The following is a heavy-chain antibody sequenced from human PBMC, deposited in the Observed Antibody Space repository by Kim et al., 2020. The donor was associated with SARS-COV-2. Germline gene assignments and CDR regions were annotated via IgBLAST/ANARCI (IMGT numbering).Heavy chain of an antibody. J-gene: IGHJ4*02. CDR2: IYHSGST. Sequence: SETLSLTCTVSGCSISSTFYFWSWLRQPPGKGLEWIWTIYHSGSTDYHPSLHIRVTISLDTSKNDLSLRLTSVTAADTAVYYCSRLTVYGSTTTDSWGQGTLVSVSS. CDR1: GCSISSTFYF. D-gene: IGHD3-10*01. V-gene: IGHV4-39*01. CDR3: SRLTVYGSTTTDS.